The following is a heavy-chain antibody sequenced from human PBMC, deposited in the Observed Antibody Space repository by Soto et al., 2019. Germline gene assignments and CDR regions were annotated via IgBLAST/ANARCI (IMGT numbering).Heavy chain of an antibody. CDR2: VFYSGST. D-gene: IGHD6-19*01. V-gene: IGHV4-39*01. J-gene: IGHJ4*02. CDR1: GGSISSNSYF. CDR3: ARRSGWYYFDY. Sequence: QLQLQESGPGLVKPSETLSLTCTVSGGSISSNSYFWGWIRQPPGKGLEWIGTVFYSGSTYYDPSLKSRVTISVDTSKNEFSLKLSSVTAADTAVYYCARRSGWYYFDYWGQGTLVTVSS.